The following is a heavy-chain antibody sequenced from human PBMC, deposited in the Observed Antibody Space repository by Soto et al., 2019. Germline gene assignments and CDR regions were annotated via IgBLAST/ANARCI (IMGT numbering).Heavy chain of an antibody. CDR1: GGSVNGYY. CDR3: AGFSSSSLVDWFDP. Sequence: PSETLSLTCAVYGGSVNGYYWNWIRQPPGKGLEWIGYIYYSGSTNYNPSLKSRVTISVDTSKNQFSLKLSSVTAADTAVYYCAGFSSSSLVDWFDPWGQGTLVTVSS. V-gene: IGHV4-59*02. J-gene: IGHJ5*02. D-gene: IGHD6-6*01. CDR2: IYYSGST.